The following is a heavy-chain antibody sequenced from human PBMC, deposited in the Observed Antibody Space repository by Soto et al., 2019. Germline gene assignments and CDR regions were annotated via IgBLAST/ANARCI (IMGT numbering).Heavy chain of an antibody. J-gene: IGHJ4*02. V-gene: IGHV4-59*01. Sequence: SETLSLTCTVSGTSIISYYCIWIRQPPFKGLEWIANIHYSGTTNYNPSLASRVTLSVDTSKNQFSLRMTSVTAADRAMYFCARYNSYAIDYWGRGTLVTVSS. CDR3: ARYNSYAIDY. CDR2: IHYSGTT. CDR1: GTSIISYY. D-gene: IGHD2-8*01.